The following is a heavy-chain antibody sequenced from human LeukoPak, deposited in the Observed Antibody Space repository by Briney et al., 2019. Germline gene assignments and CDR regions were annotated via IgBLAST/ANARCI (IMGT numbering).Heavy chain of an antibody. CDR2: IESKADGGTT. Sequence: GGSLRLSCAASGFTFTNARMSWVRQAPGKGLERVGRIESKADGGTTDYAAPVKGRFTISRDDSKNTLYLQMNSLKNEDTAVYYCATDNDGGNSWAFGFGYWGQGTLVTVSS. D-gene: IGHD4-23*01. CDR3: ATDNDGGNSWAFGFGY. CDR1: GFTFTNAR. V-gene: IGHV3-15*04. J-gene: IGHJ4*02.